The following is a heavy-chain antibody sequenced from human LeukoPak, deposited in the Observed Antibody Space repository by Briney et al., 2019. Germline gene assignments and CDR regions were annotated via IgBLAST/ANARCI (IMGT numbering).Heavy chain of an antibody. D-gene: IGHD3-10*01. CDR2: IYYSGNT. Sequence: PSETLSLTCTVSGDSISSSRYYWGWIRQPPGKGLEWLGNIYYSGNTYYNPSLKSRVTISVDTFKNHISLRLSSVTAADTAVYYCARVPPVYNSGNYYKGTHFDYWGQGTLVAVSS. CDR3: ARVPPVYNSGNYYKGTHFDY. V-gene: IGHV4-39*07. CDR1: GDSISSSRYY. J-gene: IGHJ4*02.